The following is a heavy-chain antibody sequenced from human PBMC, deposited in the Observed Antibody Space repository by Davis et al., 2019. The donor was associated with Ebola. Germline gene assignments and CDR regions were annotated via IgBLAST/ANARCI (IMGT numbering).Heavy chain of an antibody. CDR1: GFTVSSNH. V-gene: IGHV3-53*01. J-gene: IGHJ4*02. CDR2: IYDHST. CDR3: ATTQWLREFDN. D-gene: IGHD6-19*01. Sequence: GGSLRLSCAASGFTVSSNHMSWVRQAPGKGLEWVSVIYDHSTAYADSVRGRFTISRDNTQNTLYLQMNSLRVDDTAVYYCATTQWLREFDNWGQGTLVTVSS.